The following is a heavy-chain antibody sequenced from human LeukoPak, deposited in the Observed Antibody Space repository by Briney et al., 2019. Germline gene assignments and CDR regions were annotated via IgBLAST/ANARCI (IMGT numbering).Heavy chain of an antibody. Sequence: GGSLRLSCAASGFTFSSYWMDWARHAPGKGRVWLSRLNTDGSSTGYADSVKGRFTISRDNAKSTLFLQMNSLRAEDTAVYYCARRRPGYGMDVWGQGTTVTVSS. J-gene: IGHJ6*02. V-gene: IGHV3-74*01. CDR3: ARRRPGYGMDV. CDR2: LNTDGSST. CDR1: GFTFSSYW.